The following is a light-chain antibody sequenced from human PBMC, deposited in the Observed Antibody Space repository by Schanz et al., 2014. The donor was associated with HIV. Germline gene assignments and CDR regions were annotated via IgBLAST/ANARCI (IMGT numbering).Light chain of an antibody. V-gene: IGKV3-20*01. CDR2: SAS. Sequence: EIVLTQSPVILSLSPGERATLSCRASQTVSSNSLGWYQQKRGQVPRLLIYSASSRATGIPDRFSGSGSGTDFTLTISRLEPEDFAVYYCQQYGSSFGPGTKVEIK. CDR3: QQYGSS. J-gene: IGKJ3*01. CDR1: QTVSSNS.